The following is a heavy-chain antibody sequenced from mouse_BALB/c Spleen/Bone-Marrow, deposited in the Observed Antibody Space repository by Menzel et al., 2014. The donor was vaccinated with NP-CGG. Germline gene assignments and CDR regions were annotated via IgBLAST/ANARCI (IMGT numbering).Heavy chain of an antibody. J-gene: IGHJ4*01. D-gene: IGHD2-4*01. V-gene: IGHV1-80*01. CDR3: ASVYDYGRGYAMDY. CDR1: GYAFSNYG. Sequence: QVQLQQSGAELVRPGSSVKISCKASGYAFSNYGMNWVKQRPGQGLEWIGQIYPGDGDTNYNGKFKGRVTLTADKSSSTAYMQLSSITSEDSAVYFCASVYDYGRGYAMDYWGQGTSVTVSS. CDR2: IYPGDGDT.